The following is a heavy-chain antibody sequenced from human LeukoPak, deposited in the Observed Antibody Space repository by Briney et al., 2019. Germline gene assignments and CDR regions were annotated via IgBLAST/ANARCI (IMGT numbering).Heavy chain of an antibody. Sequence: NTSETLSLTCTVWGGSISSYYWSWIREPPGKGLEGIGYIYYSGSTNYNPSLKSRVTISVDTSKNPFSLKLSSVTAADTAVYYCARDSPYSSGWYGAFDIWGQGTMVTVSS. CDR2: IYYSGST. J-gene: IGHJ3*02. CDR1: GGSISSYY. V-gene: IGHV4-59*01. D-gene: IGHD6-19*01. CDR3: ARDSPYSSGWYGAFDI.